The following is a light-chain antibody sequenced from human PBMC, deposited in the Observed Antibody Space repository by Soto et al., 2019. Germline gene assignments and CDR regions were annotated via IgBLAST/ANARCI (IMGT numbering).Light chain of an antibody. V-gene: IGKV2-28*01. CDR3: MQGLQPMYT. J-gene: IGKJ2*01. CDR2: LGS. CDR1: QSLLHRNGYNY. Sequence: EIVMTQSPLSLPVTPGEPASISCRSSQSLLHRNGYNYLDWYLQKPGQSPQLLIYLGSHRASGVPDRLSGSGSVTDFTLRISRVEAEDVGVYYCMQGLQPMYTFGQGTKLEIK.